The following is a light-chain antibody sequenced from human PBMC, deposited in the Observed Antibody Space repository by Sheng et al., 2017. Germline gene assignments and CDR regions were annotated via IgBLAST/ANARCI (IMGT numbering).Light chain of an antibody. V-gene: IGKV3-20*01. CDR3: QQYGSSPRT. CDR2: DVS. Sequence: EIVLTQSPGTLSLSPGERATLSCRASQRVSSSYLAWYQQKPGQAPRLLIYDVSNRASGIPARFRGSGFATDFTLTISRLEPEDFAVYYCQQYGSSPRTFGQGTKVEIK. J-gene: IGKJ1*01. CDR1: QRVSSSY.